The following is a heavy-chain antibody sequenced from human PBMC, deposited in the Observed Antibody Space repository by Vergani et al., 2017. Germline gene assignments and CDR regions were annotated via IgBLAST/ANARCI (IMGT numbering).Heavy chain of an antibody. Sequence: QVQLVESGGGVVQPGRSLRLSCAASGFTFSSYGMHWVRQAPGKGLEWVAVISYDGSNKYYADSVKGRFTISRDNSKNTLYLQMNSLRAEDTAVYYCAKDLLFGELSGRYYYYGMDVWGQGTTVTVSS. CDR1: GFTFSSYG. CDR3: AKDLLFGELSGRYYYYGMDV. CDR2: ISYDGSNK. D-gene: IGHD3-10*01. J-gene: IGHJ6*02. V-gene: IGHV3-30*18.